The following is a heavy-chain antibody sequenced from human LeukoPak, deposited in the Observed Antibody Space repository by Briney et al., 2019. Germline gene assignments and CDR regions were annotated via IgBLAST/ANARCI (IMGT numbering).Heavy chain of an antibody. V-gene: IGHV3-30*04. J-gene: IGHJ4*02. Sequence: GGSLRLSCAASGFTFSTYTMHWVRQAPGKGPEWVAVISYDGGNKDYADSVKGRFTISRDNSKDTLYLQMNSLRAEDTAVYSCARNDFWSGYSLPYFDFWGQGTLVTVSS. D-gene: IGHD3-3*01. CDR2: ISYDGGNK. CDR3: ARNDFWSGYSLPYFDF. CDR1: GFTFSTYT.